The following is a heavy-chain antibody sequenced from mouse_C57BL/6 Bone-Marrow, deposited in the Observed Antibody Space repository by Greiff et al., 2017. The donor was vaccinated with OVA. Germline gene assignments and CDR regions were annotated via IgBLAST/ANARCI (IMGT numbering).Heavy chain of an antibody. J-gene: IGHJ3*01. D-gene: IGHD1-1*01. CDR3: ARPGVWPLRGFAY. CDR2: ISNGGGST. V-gene: IGHV5-12*01. CDR1: GFTFSDYY. Sequence: EVKLVESGGGLVQPGGSLKLSCAASGFTFSDYYMYWVRQTPEKRLEWVAYISNGGGSTYYPDTVKGRFTISRDNAKNTLYLQMSRLKSEDTAMYYCARPGVWPLRGFAYWGQGTLVTVSA.